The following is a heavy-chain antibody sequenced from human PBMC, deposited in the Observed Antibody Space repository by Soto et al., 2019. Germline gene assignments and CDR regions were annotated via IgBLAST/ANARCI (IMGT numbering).Heavy chain of an antibody. J-gene: IGHJ6*03. D-gene: IGHD1-1*01. CDR1: GFTFSSYA. CDR3: AKDARDGNYFDYMDV. CDR2: ISSSAGSA. Sequence: GGSLRLSCAASGFTFSSYAMSWVRQAPGKGLEWVSTISSSAGSAYYADSVKGRFTISRDNSKNTLYLQMNSLRAEDTAVYYCAKDARDGNYFDYMDVWSKGTTVTVSS. V-gene: IGHV3-23*01.